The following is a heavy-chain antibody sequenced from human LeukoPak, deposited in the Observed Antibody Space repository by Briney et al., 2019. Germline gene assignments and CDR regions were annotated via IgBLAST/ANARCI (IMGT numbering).Heavy chain of an antibody. J-gene: IGHJ4*02. CDR1: GGSISSSSYY. CDR3: AREGGGDFWSGYYPGFDY. D-gene: IGHD3-3*01. Sequence: SETLSLTCTVSGGSISSSSYYWGWIRQPPGKGLEWIGSIYYSGSIYYNPSLKSRVTISVDTSKNRFSLKLSSVTAADTAVYYCAREGGGDFWSGYYPGFDYWGQGTLVTVSS. CDR2: IYYSGSI. V-gene: IGHV4-39*02.